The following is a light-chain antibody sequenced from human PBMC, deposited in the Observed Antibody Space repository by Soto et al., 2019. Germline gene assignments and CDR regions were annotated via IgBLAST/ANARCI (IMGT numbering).Light chain of an antibody. CDR1: QSISNW. V-gene: IGKV1-5*01. CDR2: DAS. CDR3: QQYNNWPQT. J-gene: IGKJ1*01. Sequence: DMHMTQSPSTLPASVGDRVTTTCRASQSISNWLAWYQQKPGKAPNLLIYDASSLQSGVPSRFSGSGFGTEFTLTISSLQSEDFAVYYCQQYNNWPQTFGQGTKVDIK.